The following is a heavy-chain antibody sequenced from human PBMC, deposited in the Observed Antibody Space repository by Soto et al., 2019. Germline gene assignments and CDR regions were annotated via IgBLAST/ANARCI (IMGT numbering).Heavy chain of an antibody. CDR2: ISSSSSTI. CDR1: GFTFSSYS. J-gene: IGHJ6*02. CDR3: ARDFITFGEESYRMDV. Sequence: GGSLRLSCAASGFTFSSYSMNWVRQAPGKGLEWVSYISSSSSTIYYADSVKGRFTISRDNAKNSLYLQMNSLRAEDTAVYYCARDFITFGEESYRMDVWGQGTTVTVSS. V-gene: IGHV3-48*01. D-gene: IGHD3-16*01.